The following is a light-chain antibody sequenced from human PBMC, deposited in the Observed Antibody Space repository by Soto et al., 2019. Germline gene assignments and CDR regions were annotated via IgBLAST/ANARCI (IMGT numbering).Light chain of an antibody. J-gene: IGKJ1*01. CDR3: QQRSNWPRT. CDR2: DAS. Sequence: EIVLTQSPATLSLSPGERATLSCRASQSVSSYLAWYQQKPGQAPRLLIYDASNRATGIPARFSGSGSGTDFTPTISSLDPEDFAVYYCQQRSNWPRTFGQGTKVEIK. CDR1: QSVSSY. V-gene: IGKV3-11*01.